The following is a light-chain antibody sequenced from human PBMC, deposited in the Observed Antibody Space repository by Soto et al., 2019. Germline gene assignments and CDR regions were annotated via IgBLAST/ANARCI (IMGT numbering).Light chain of an antibody. J-gene: IGKJ4*01. Sequence: DIQMTQSPSSLSASVGDRVTITCQASQDITNDLNWYQQKPGKAPKVLIYEASNLETAVPSRFSGSGSGTDCTFTISSLQPEDIATYFCQQYDNVPLTFGGGTKVEIK. CDR2: EAS. CDR1: QDITND. V-gene: IGKV1-33*01. CDR3: QQYDNVPLT.